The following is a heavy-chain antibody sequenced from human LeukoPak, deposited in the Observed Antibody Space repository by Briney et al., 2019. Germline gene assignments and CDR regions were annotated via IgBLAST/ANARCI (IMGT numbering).Heavy chain of an antibody. CDR1: GGSISSSSYY. J-gene: IGHJ4*02. D-gene: IGHD6-19*01. V-gene: IGHV4-39*01. CDR2: IYYSGST. CDR3: ARRGSGWYYFDY. Sequence: TSSETLSLTCTVSGGSISSSSYYWGWIRRPSGKGLEWIGSIYYSGSTYYNPSLKSRVTISVDTSKNQFSLKLSSVTAADTAVYYCARRGSGWYYFDYWGQGTLVTVSS.